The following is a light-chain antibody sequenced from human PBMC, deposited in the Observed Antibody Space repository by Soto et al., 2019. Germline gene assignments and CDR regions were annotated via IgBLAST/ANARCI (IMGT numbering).Light chain of an antibody. V-gene: IGLV2-23*01. Sequence: QSALTQPASVSGSPGQSITISCTGSISDVGSYNLVSWYQHHPGKVPKVIIYEATKRPSGVSSRFSGSKSPNAXSLTISGLQAEDEADYYCCSYAGNSRTFGSGTKVTVL. CDR3: CSYAGNSRT. CDR2: EAT. J-gene: IGLJ6*01. CDR1: ISDVGSYNL.